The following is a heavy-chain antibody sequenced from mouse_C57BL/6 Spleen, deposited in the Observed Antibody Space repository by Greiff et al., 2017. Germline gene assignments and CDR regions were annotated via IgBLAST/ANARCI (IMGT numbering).Heavy chain of an antibody. V-gene: IGHV1-76*01. D-gene: IGHD1-1*01. CDR2: IYPGSGNT. J-gene: IGHJ1*03. Sequence: VQLQQSGAELVRPGASVKLSCKASGYTFTDYYINWVKQRPGQGLEWIARIYPGSGNTYYNEKFKGKATLTAEKSSSTAYMQLSSLTSEDSAVYFCARDYGSRRYFDVWGTGTTVTVSS. CDR1: GYTFTDYY. CDR3: ARDYGSRRYFDV.